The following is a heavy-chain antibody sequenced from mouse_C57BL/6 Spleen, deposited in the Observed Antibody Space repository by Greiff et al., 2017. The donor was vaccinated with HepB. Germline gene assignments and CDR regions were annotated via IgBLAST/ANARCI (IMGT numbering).Heavy chain of an antibody. V-gene: IGHV1-64*01. CDR1: GYTFTSYW. CDR3: ARLSDYDAAWFAY. Sequence: QVQLQQSGAELVKPGASVKLSCKASGYTFTSYWMHWVKQRPGQGLEWIGMIHPNSGSTNYNEKFKSKATLTVDKSSSTAYMQLSSLTSEDSAVYYCARLSDYDAAWFAYWGQGTLVTVSA. D-gene: IGHD2-4*01. J-gene: IGHJ3*01. CDR2: IHPNSGST.